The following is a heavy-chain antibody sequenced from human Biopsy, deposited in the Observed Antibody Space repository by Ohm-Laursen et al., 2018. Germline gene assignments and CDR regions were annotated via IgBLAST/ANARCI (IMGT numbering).Heavy chain of an antibody. Sequence: GTLSLTCVVYGESFNGYYWSWIRQTPGKGLEWIGEINHSGRTNYNPSLKSRVTISVDTSKNQFSLKVRSVTTADTAVYYCVRGVDYYDPYHYYALDVWGQGTTVTVSS. CDR1: GESFNGYY. V-gene: IGHV4-34*01. D-gene: IGHD3-22*01. CDR2: INHSGRT. CDR3: VRGVDYYDPYHYYALDV. J-gene: IGHJ6*02.